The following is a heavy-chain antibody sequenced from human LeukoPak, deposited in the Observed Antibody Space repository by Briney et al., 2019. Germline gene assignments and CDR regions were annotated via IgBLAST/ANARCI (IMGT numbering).Heavy chain of an antibody. CDR3: TRHYPGMIVYAFDI. Sequence: PGGSLRLSCAASGFTFSGSAMHWGRQDSGKGLEGVGRIRSKANSYTTAYAASVKGRFTISRDDSKNTACLQMNSLKTEDTAVYYCTRHYPGMIVYAFDIWGQGTMVTVSS. V-gene: IGHV3-73*01. J-gene: IGHJ3*02. D-gene: IGHD3-22*01. CDR1: GFTFSGSA. CDR2: IRSKANSYTT.